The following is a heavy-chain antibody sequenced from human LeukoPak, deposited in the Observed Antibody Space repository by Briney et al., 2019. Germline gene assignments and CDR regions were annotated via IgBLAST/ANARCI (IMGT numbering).Heavy chain of an antibody. V-gene: IGHV4-34*09. CDR1: GGSFSGYY. CDR2: INHSGSA. CDR3: ASGISNYRLYYYYYGMDV. Sequence: SETLSLTCAVYGGSFSGYYWSWIRQPPGKGLEWIGEINHSGSANYNPSLKSRVTISVDTSKNQFSLKLSSVTAADTAVYYCASGISNYRLYYYYYGMDVWGQGTTVTVSS. D-gene: IGHD4-11*01. J-gene: IGHJ6*02.